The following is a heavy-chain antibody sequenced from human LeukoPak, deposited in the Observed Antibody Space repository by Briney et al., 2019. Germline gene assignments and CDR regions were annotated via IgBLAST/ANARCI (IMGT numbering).Heavy chain of an antibody. CDR1: GFTFGTYW. J-gene: IGHJ4*02. CDR2: IKQDGSEK. D-gene: IGHD4-17*01. CDR3: ARDLYGDYSPFDY. Sequence: PGGSLRLSCAASGFTFGTYWMSWVRQAPGKGLEWVANIKQDGSEKHYVDSVKGRFTISRDNAKNSLYLQMNSLRAEDTAVYYCARDLYGDYSPFDYWGQGTLVTVSS. V-gene: IGHV3-7*04.